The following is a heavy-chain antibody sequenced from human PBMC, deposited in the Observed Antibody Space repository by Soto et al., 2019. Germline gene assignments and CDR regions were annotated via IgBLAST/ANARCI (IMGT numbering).Heavy chain of an antibody. CDR1: GFTFDDYA. V-gene: IGHV3-9*01. Sequence: GGSLRLSCAASGFTFDDYAMHWVRQAPGKGLEWVSGISWNSGSIGYADSVKGRFTISRDNAKNSLYLQMNSLRAEDTALYYCAKDRVLGIAARFVPPENWGQGTLVTVSS. J-gene: IGHJ4*02. CDR3: AKDRVLGIAARFVPPEN. D-gene: IGHD6-6*01. CDR2: ISWNSGSI.